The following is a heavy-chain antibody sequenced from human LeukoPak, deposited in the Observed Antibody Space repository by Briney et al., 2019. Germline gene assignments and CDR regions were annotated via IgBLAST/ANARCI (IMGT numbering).Heavy chain of an antibody. V-gene: IGHV1-2*04. J-gene: IGHJ4*02. Sequence: PGGSLRLSCAASGFTFSSYGMHWVRQAPGQGLEWMGWINPNSGDTNYAQKFQGWVTMTRDTSISTAYMELSRLRSDDTAVYYCAREGVSEKGHFDYWGQGTLVTVSS. D-gene: IGHD6-13*01. CDR3: AREGVSEKGHFDY. CDR2: INPNSGDT. CDR1: GFTFSSYG.